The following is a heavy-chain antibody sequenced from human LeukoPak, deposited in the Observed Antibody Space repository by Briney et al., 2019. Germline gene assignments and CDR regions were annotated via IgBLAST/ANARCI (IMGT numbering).Heavy chain of an antibody. CDR2: IYSSGVT. Sequence: SETLSLTCTVSGGSISSYYWSWIRQSPGKGLEWIGYIYSSGVTDYSPSLRSRVTMSVDTSKNQFSLKVISVTAADTAVYYCAREGGVVAGTFDYWGQGTLVTISS. V-gene: IGHV4-59*01. J-gene: IGHJ4*02. D-gene: IGHD2-15*01. CDR1: GGSISSYY. CDR3: AREGGVVAGTFDY.